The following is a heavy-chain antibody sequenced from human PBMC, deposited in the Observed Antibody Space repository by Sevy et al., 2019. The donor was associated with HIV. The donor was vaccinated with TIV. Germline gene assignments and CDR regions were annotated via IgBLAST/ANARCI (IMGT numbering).Heavy chain of an antibody. Sequence: GGSLRLSCAVSGFTFSSYGMSWVRQAPGKGLEWVANIKQDGSEKYYVDSVKGRFTISRDNAKNSLYLQMNSLRAEDTAVYYCASPGGKGFDPWGQGTLVTVSS. D-gene: IGHD3-16*01. CDR1: GFTFSSYG. J-gene: IGHJ5*02. V-gene: IGHV3-7*03. CDR3: ASPGGKGFDP. CDR2: IKQDGSEK.